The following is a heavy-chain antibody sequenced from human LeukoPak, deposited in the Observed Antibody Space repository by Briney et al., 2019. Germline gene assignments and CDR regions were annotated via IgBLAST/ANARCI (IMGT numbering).Heavy chain of an antibody. CDR1: GGTFSSYA. Sequence: ASVKVSCKASGGTFSSYAISWVRQAPGQGLEWMGGIIPIFGTANYAQKFQGRVTITADESTSTAYMELSSLRSEDTAVYYCATDREVGARQLDYWGQGTLVTVSS. J-gene: IGHJ4*02. V-gene: IGHV1-69*13. CDR2: IIPIFGTA. D-gene: IGHD1-26*01. CDR3: ATDREVGARQLDY.